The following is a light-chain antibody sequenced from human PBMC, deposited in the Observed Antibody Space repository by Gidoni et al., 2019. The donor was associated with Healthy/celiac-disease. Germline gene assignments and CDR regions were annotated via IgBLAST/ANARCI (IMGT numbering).Light chain of an antibody. V-gene: IGLV1-40*01. J-gene: IGLJ2*01. CDR2: GNS. Sequence: QSVLTPPPSVSGAPGQRVTISCTGSSSNIGAGYDVHWYQQLPGTAPKLLIYGNSNRHSGVPDRFSGSKSGTSASLAITGLQAEDEADYYCQSYDSSLSGSLVVFGGGTKLTVL. CDR1: SSNIGAGYD. CDR3: QSYDSSLSGSLVV.